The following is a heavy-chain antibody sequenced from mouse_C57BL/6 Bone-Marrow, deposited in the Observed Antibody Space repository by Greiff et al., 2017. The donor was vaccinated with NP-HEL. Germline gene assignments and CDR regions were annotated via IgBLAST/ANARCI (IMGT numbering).Heavy chain of an antibody. V-gene: IGHV3-6*01. CDR2: ISYDGSN. CDR1: GYSITSGYY. D-gene: IGHD6-5*01. J-gene: IGHJ2*01. CDR3: AREGGLSDFDY. Sequence: EVQLQQSGPGLVKPSQSLSLTCSVTGYSITSGYYWNWIRQFPGNKLEWMGYISYDGSNNYNPSLKNRISITRDTSKNQFFLKLNSVTTEDTATYYCAREGGLSDFDYWGQGTTLTVSS.